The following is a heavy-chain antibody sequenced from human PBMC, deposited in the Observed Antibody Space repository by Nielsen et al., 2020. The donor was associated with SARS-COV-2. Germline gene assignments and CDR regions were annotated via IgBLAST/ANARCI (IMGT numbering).Heavy chain of an antibody. J-gene: IGHJ4*02. CDR2: ISYDGSNK. D-gene: IGHD2-2*01. V-gene: IGHV3-30*18. CDR1: GFTVSSNY. Sequence: GESLKISCAASGFTVSSNYMSWVRQAPGKGLEWVAVISYDGSNKYYADSVKGRFTISRDNSKNTLYLQMNSLRAEDTAVYYCAKDDIDIVVVPAANGLDYWGQGTLVTVSS. CDR3: AKDDIDIVVVPAANGLDY.